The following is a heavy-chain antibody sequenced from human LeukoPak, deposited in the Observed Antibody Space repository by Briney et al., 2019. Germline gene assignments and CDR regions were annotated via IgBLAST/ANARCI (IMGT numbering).Heavy chain of an antibody. CDR1: GDPFSSYY. V-gene: IGHV4-4*07. CDR3: GGGQQELVP. D-gene: IGHD6-13*01. CDR2: IYTSEST. J-gene: IGHJ5*02. Sequence: SDTLSLTCTVSGDPFSSYYWRCIPQPAGKGLEWIGRIYTSESTNYHPSLKSRVTMSVDTPKKQFFLKLSSVTAADAAVYYCGGGQQELVPWGQGTLVTVSS.